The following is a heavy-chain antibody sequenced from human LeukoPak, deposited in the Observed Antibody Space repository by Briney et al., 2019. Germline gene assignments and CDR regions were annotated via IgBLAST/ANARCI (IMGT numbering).Heavy chain of an antibody. CDR1: GFSLSGYW. J-gene: IGHJ4*02. Sequence: PGGSLRLSCVASGFSLSGYWMTWVRQAPGRGLEWVANVKQDGSETYYMDSLRGRFTISRDNSKNTLYLQMNSLRAEDTAVYYCAKDADIVVVPAAIHLDYWGQGTLVTVSS. V-gene: IGHV3-7*03. CDR3: AKDADIVVVPAAIHLDY. CDR2: VKQDGSET. D-gene: IGHD2-2*01.